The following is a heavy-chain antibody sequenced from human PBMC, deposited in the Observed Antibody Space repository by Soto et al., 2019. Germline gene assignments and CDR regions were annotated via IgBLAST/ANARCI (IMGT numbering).Heavy chain of an antibody. Sequence: ASVKVSCKPSGYTFSNYGITWVRQAPGQPLEWLGWISLYSDGTNYAQKFQGRVSMTTDTSTTTAYMELRSLRSGDTAVYYCARVVPGAEAWFGPWGQGTLVTVSS. V-gene: IGHV1-18*01. J-gene: IGHJ5*02. CDR2: ISLYSDGT. D-gene: IGHD2-2*01. CDR3: ARVVPGAEAWFGP. CDR1: GYTFSNYG.